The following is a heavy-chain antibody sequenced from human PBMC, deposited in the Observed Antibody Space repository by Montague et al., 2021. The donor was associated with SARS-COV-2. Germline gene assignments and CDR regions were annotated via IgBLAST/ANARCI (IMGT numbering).Heavy chain of an antibody. CDR1: GGSISNYY. CDR2: IYYSGIA. D-gene: IGHD2-8*01. V-gene: IGHV4-59*01. Sequence: SETLSLTCTVSGGSISNYYWTWIRQPPGKGLEWIAYIYYSGIANYNPSLKSRVTISVATSKNQFSLRLTSVTATDTAVYYCAGETPHGLFDYWGQGSLVTISS. J-gene: IGHJ4*02. CDR3: AGETPHGLFDY.